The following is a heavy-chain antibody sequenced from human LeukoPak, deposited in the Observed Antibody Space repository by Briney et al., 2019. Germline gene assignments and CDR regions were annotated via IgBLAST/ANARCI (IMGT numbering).Heavy chain of an antibody. Sequence: GGSLRLSRAASGFTFTSYSMNGVRQAPGKGLEWVSSISSSISYIYYADSVKGRFTISRDNAKNSLYLQMNSLRAEDTAVYYCARELGYYYDSIGYWGQGTLVTVSS. J-gene: IGHJ4*02. V-gene: IGHV3-21*01. CDR1: GFTFTSYS. D-gene: IGHD3-22*01. CDR3: ARELGYYYDSIGY. CDR2: ISSSISYI.